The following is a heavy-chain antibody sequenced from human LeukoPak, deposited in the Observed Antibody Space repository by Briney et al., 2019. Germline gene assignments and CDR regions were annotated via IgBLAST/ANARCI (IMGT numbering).Heavy chain of an antibody. J-gene: IGHJ4*02. V-gene: IGHV4-39*07. CDR3: ARVPTVTFFDY. D-gene: IGHD4-17*01. CDR1: GGSMSSSSYY. Sequence: SQTLSLTCTVSGGSMSSSSYYWGWIRQPPGKGLEWIGSIYYSGSTYQNPSLKSRVTISVDTSKNQFSLKLSSVTAADTAVYYCARVPTVTFFDYWGQGTLVTVSS. CDR2: IYYSGST.